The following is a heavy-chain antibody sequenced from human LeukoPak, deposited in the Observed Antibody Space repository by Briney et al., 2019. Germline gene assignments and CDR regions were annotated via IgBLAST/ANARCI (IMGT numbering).Heavy chain of an antibody. J-gene: IGHJ4*02. D-gene: IGHD1-26*01. V-gene: IGHV3-74*01. Sequence: GGSLRLSCVASGFTLSTYWMHSVRQTPGKGLVWISRIYSAGSATSYADSVKGRSTISRAAAKNTSHLQMTMLTAETTAAYAAARVGRSGIYAYDFDKWGQGTLVSVSS. CDR3: ARVGRSGIYAYDFDK. CDR2: IYSAGSAT. CDR1: GFTLSTYW.